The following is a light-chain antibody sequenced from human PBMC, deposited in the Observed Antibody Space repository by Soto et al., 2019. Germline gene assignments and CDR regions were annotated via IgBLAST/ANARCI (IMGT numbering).Light chain of an antibody. CDR3: QQYATSEIS. CDR1: QTLTNSF. Sequence: EMVLPQSPGPRSLSPGERATLSCMASQTLTNSFIAWYQQKPGQAPRLLIYDTSSRATGIPDRFSGSGSGTDFTLTISRLEPEDFAVFFCQQYATSEISFGQGTRLETK. CDR2: DTS. V-gene: IGKV3-20*01. J-gene: IGKJ5*01.